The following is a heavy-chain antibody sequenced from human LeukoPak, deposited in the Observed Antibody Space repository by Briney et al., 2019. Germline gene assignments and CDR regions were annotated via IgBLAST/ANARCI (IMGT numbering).Heavy chain of an antibody. D-gene: IGHD7-27*01. V-gene: IGHV3-23*01. CDR1: GFTFNTYA. CDR3: ARDLSGDWYFDL. Sequence: PGGSLRLSCAGSGFTFNTYAMSWVRQAPGKGLEWVSVISGRGEHTYYADSVKGRFTISRDNSNNTLYLQMNSLRAEDAAVYYCARDLSGDWYFDLWGRGTLVTVSS. J-gene: IGHJ2*01. CDR2: ISGRGEHT.